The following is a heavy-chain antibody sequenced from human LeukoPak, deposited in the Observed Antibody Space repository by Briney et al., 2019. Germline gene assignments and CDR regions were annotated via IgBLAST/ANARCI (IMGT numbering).Heavy chain of an antibody. CDR3: ARENYYGSGSYRRRFVY. CDR1: GYSISSGYY. CDR2: IYHSGST. Sequence: PSETLSLTCTVSGYSISSGYYWGWIRQPPGKGLEWIGSIYHSGSTYYNPSLKSRVTISVDTSKNQFSLKLSSVTAADTAVYYCARENYYGSGSYRRRFVYWGQGTLVTVSS. D-gene: IGHD3-10*01. V-gene: IGHV4-38-2*02. J-gene: IGHJ4*02.